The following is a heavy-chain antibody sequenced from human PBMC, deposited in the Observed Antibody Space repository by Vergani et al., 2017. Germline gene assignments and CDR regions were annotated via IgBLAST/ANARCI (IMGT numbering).Heavy chain of an antibody. CDR1: GFTFSSYA. Sequence: EVQLLESGGGLVQPGGSLRLSCAASGFTFSSYAMSWVRQAPGKGLEWVSAISGSGGSTYYADSVKGRFTISRDNSKNTLYLQMNSLRAEDTAVYYCAKGEGPYYYDSSGAFDYWGQGTLVTVSS. V-gene: IGHV3-23*01. CDR3: AKGEGPYYYDSSGAFDY. D-gene: IGHD3-22*01. J-gene: IGHJ4*02. CDR2: ISGSGGST.